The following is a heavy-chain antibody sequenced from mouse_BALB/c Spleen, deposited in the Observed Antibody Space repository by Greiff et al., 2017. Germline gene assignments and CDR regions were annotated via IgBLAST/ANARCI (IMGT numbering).Heavy chain of an antibody. Sequence: QVQLKESGPGLVAPSQSLSITCTVSGFSLTGYGVNWVRQPPGKGLEWLGMIWGDGSTDYNSALKSRLSISKDNSKSQVFLKMNSLQTDDTARYYCARDQGYGNVYYAMDYWGQGTSVTVSS. CDR3: ARDQGYGNVYYAMDY. J-gene: IGHJ4*01. CDR1: GFSLTGYG. D-gene: IGHD2-10*02. V-gene: IGHV2-6-7*01. CDR2: IWGDGST.